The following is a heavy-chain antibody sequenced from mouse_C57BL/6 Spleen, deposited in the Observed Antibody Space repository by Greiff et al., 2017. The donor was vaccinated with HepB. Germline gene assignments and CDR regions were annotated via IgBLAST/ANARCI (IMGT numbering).Heavy chain of an antibody. CDR3: ARDGLYGSSLDY. Sequence: VQLQQSGAELVRPGASVKLSCKASGYTFTDYYINWVKQRPGQGLEWIARIYPGSGNTYYNEKFKGKATLTAEKSASTAYMQLSSLTSEDSAVYVCARDGLYGSSLDYWVQGTTLTVSS. CDR1: GYTFTDYY. V-gene: IGHV1-76*01. CDR2: IYPGSGNT. J-gene: IGHJ2*01. D-gene: IGHD1-1*01.